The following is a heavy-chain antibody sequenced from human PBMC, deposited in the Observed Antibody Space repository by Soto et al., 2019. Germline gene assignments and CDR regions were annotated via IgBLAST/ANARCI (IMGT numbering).Heavy chain of an antibody. Sequence: EVQLVESAGGLVKPGGSLRLSCVASGFSFNEAWMNWVRQAPGQGLEWVGRIKTSAGGGAKNYAAPVQGRFTISRDDSKNTLYLHMNSLRTEDTAIYYCTTGSVEGIWGQGTTVIVSS. J-gene: IGHJ6*02. CDR1: GFSFNEAW. CDR3: TTGSVEGI. D-gene: IGHD2-15*01. CDR2: IKTSAGGGAK. V-gene: IGHV3-15*07.